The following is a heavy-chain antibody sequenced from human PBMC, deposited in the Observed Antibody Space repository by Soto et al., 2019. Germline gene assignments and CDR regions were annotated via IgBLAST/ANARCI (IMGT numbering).Heavy chain of an antibody. D-gene: IGHD6-19*01. CDR3: ARHANFSLGWYGPPYNWFDP. J-gene: IGHJ5*02. Sequence: SETLSLTCTVSGGSISSSSYYWGWIRQPPGKGLEWIGSIYYSGSTYYNPSLKSRVTISVDTSKNQFSLKLSSVTAADTAVYYCARHANFSLGWYGPPYNWFDPWGQGTLVTVSS. CDR2: IYYSGST. CDR1: GGSISSSSYY. V-gene: IGHV4-39*01.